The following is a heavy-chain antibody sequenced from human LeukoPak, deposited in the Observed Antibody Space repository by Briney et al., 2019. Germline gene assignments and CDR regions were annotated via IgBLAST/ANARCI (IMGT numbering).Heavy chain of an antibody. Sequence: PGGSLRLSCAASGFTFSSYAMSWVRQAPGKGLEWVSAISGSGGSTYYADSVKGRFTISRDNSKNTLYLQMNSLRAEDTAVYYCATVDMATIWFNYWGQGTLVTVSS. J-gene: IGHJ4*02. CDR1: GFTFSSYA. CDR2: ISGSGGST. CDR3: ATVDMATIWFNY. D-gene: IGHD5-24*01. V-gene: IGHV3-23*01.